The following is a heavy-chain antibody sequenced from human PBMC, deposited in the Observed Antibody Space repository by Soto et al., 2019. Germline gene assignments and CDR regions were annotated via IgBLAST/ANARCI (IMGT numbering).Heavy chain of an antibody. CDR1: GYTFTCYC. D-gene: IGHD4-17*01. CDR2: IKPDGGGT. J-gene: IGHJ6*02. Sequence: QVQLVQSGPEVKKPGASVKVSCKASGYTFTCYCMHWGRLAPGQGLEGMGIIKPDGGGTSYAQQFQVRVIMTRYTSTSTVYMEMSSRRSKDTAVYHCSVGGHYLSMDVWGQGTTVTVS. V-gene: IGHV1-46*01. CDR3: SVGGHYLSMDV.